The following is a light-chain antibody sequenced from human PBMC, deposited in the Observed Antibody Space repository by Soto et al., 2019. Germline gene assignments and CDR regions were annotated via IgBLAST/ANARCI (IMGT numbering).Light chain of an antibody. V-gene: IGLV2-14*01. CDR1: SSDIGDYTH. Sequence: QSVLTQPASVSGSPGQSITISCTGTSSDIGDYTHVSWYQQHPGKAPKLIIYEVSDRPSGVSNRFSGSKSGNTASLPISGLQTEDDADYYCCSYTSISTSAVFGGGTKLTVL. J-gene: IGLJ2*01. CDR2: EVS. CDR3: CSYTSISTSAV.